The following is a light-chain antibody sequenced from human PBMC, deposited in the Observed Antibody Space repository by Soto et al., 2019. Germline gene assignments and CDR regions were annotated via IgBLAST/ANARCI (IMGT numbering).Light chain of an antibody. CDR3: QSYDSSLSGWL. V-gene: IGLV1-40*01. CDR1: SSNIGAGYN. CDR2: GDS. J-gene: IGLJ3*02. Sequence: QSVPTQPPSVSGAPGQRVTISCTGSSSNIGAGYNVHWYQQVPGTAPKLLIYGDSNRPSGVPDRFSGSKSGTSASLAITGLQAEDEADYDCQSYDSSLSGWLFGGGTKLTVL.